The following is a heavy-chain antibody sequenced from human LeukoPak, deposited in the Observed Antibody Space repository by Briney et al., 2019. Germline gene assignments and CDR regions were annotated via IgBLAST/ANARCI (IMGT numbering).Heavy chain of an antibody. D-gene: IGHD2-15*01. CDR2: ISGSGGST. Sequence: GGSLRLSCAASGFTFSDYYMSWIRQAPGKGLEWVSAISGSGGSTYYADSVKGRFTISRDNSKNTLYLQMNSLRAEDTAVYYCARDCSGGSCYSSGGSDYWGQGTLVTVSS. J-gene: IGHJ4*02. CDR1: GFTFSDYY. CDR3: ARDCSGGSCYSSGGSDY. V-gene: IGHV3-23*01.